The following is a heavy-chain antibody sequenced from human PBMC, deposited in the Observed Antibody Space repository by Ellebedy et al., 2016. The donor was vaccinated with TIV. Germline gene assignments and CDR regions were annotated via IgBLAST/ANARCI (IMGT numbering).Heavy chain of an antibody. CDR2: LNAGIGDT. CDR1: GYSFTTHA. CDR3: VREIPYTSGWYPPGY. Sequence: AASVKVSCKASGYSFTTHAIHWVRQAPGQSLEWMGWLNAGIGDTKYSQKFQDRVTITRDISASTAYMELSSMRSEDTAVYYCVREIPYTSGWYPPGYWGQGTLVSVSS. D-gene: IGHD6-19*01. V-gene: IGHV1-3*01. J-gene: IGHJ4*02.